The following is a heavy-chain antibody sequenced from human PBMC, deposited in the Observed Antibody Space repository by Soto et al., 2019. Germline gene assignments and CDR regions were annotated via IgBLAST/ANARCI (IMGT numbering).Heavy chain of an antibody. J-gene: IGHJ4*02. Sequence: LSLTCAASGFTVISNYMSWVRQAPGKGLEWVSVIYSGGSTYYADSVKGRFTISRHNSKNTLYLQMNSLRAEDTAVYYCARAILYGELSLDYFDYWGQGTLVTVSS. CDR1: GFTVISNY. CDR2: IYSGGST. D-gene: IGHD3-16*02. CDR3: ARAILYGELSLDYFDY. V-gene: IGHV3-53*04.